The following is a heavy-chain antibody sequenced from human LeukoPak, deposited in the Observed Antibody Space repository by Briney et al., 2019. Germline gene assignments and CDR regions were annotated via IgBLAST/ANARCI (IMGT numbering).Heavy chain of an antibody. CDR3: ASQSYSLFHY. D-gene: IGHD1-26*01. J-gene: IGHJ4*02. CDR2: IKPDGSDE. Sequence: GGSLRLSCAASGFSFSRYWMSWVRQAPGKGLEWLANIKPDGSDECYADSVKGRFTVSRDNAKDSLHLQLNSLRADDTAIYYCASQSYSLFHYWGQGTLVTVSS. CDR1: GFSFSRYW. V-gene: IGHV3-7*03.